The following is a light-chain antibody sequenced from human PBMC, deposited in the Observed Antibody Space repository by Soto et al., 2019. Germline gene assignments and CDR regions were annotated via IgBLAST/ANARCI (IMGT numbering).Light chain of an antibody. CDR3: QQYGSSPPYT. CDR1: QSVSSSN. Sequence: EIVLTQSPGTLSLSPGERVTLSCRASQSVSSSNLAWYQQKPGQAPRLLIYGASSRATGIPDRFSGSGSGTDFTLTISRLEPEDFAVYFCQQYGSSPPYTFGQGTKLEIK. CDR2: GAS. V-gene: IGKV3-20*01. J-gene: IGKJ2*01.